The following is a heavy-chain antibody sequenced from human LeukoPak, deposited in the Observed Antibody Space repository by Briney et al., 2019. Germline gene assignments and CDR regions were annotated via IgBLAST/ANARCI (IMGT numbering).Heavy chain of an antibody. CDR2: IRSKIYGGTP. J-gene: IGHJ4*02. Sequence: AGGSLRLSCAASGFTFISYWMSWVRQAPGKGLEWVGFIRSKIYGGTPEYAASVKGRFTISRDDSKGIAYLQMDSLKTEDTAVYYCTRDQTPYYWGQGTLVTVSS. V-gene: IGHV3-49*04. CDR3: TRDQTPYY. CDR1: GFTFISYW.